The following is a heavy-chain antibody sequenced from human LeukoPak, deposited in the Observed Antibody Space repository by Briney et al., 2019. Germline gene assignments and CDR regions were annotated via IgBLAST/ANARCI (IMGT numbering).Heavy chain of an antibody. J-gene: IGHJ4*02. CDR2: MKQDGSEQ. CDR1: GFTFKNHW. V-gene: IGHV3-7*01. CDR3: ARDADWASDY. Sequence: PGGSLRLSCVGSGFTFKNHWMVWVRQAPGKGLEWVANMKQDGSEQYYGDSVRGRFTISRDNAKNSLYLQMNSLRVADTAVYYCARDADWASDYWGQRTLVTVSS. D-gene: IGHD3/OR15-3a*01.